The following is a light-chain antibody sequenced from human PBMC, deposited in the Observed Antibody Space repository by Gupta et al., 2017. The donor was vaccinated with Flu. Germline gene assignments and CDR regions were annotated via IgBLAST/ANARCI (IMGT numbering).Light chain of an antibody. Sequence: DIVMTQSPLSLPVTPGEPASISCRSSQSLLHSNGYNYLDWYLQKPGQSPQLLIYLGSNRASGVPDRFSGSGSGTDFTLKISTVEAEDVGVYYCRQALQTPLTFGQGTLLEIK. V-gene: IGKV2-28*01. J-gene: IGKJ5*01. CDR1: QSLLHSNGYNY. CDR3: RQALQTPLT. CDR2: LGS.